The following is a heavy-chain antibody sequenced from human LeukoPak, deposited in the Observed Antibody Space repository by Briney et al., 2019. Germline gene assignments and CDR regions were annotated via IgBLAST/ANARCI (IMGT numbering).Heavy chain of an antibody. CDR3: ARVEAWQWVARLDPSPFDR. CDR1: GFTFSSYS. D-gene: IGHD6-19*01. J-gene: IGHJ4*02. Sequence: GGSLRLSCAASGFTFSSYSMNWVRQAPGKGLEWVSSISSTGTYIYSPDSMKGRFTISRDNAKNALYLQMNSLRVEDTAVYYCARVEAWQWVARLDPSPFDRWGQGTLVTVSS. V-gene: IGHV3-21*01. CDR2: ISSTGTYI.